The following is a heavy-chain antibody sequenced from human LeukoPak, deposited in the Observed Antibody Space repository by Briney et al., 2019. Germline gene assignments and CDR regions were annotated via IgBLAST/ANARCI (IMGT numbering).Heavy chain of an antibody. D-gene: IGHD5-12*01. Sequence: GSLRLSCAVYGGSFSGYYWSWIRQPPGKGLEWIGEINHSGSTNYNPSLKSRVTISVDTSKNQFSLKLSSVTAADTAVYYCAGEMGGYDYGPNWFDPWGQGTLVTVSS. CDR2: INHSGST. CDR1: GGSFSGYY. V-gene: IGHV4-34*01. J-gene: IGHJ5*02. CDR3: AGEMGGYDYGPNWFDP.